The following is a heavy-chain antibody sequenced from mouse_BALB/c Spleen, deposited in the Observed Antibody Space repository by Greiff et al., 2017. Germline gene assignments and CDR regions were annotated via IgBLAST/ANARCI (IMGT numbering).Heavy chain of an antibody. V-gene: IGHV5-17*02. CDR1: GFTFSSFG. Sequence: EVTLVESGGGLVQPGGSRKLSCAASGFTFSSFGMHWVRQAPEKGLEWVAYISSGSSTIYYADTVKGRFTISRDNPKNTLFLQMTSLRSEDTAMYYCARSSWDDGFAYWGQGTLVTVSA. D-gene: IGHD4-1*01. CDR3: ARSSWDDGFAY. CDR2: ISSGSSTI. J-gene: IGHJ3*01.